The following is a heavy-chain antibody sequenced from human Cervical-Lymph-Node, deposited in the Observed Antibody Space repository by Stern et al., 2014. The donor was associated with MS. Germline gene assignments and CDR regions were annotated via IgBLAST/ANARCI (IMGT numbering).Heavy chain of an antibody. V-gene: IGHV3-21*01. Sequence: VQLVESGAGLVKPGGSLRLSCAASGFTLNTYSMNWARQAPGQGLERVSSISYSSSYTSYADSVKGRFTVPRDNTKKQHFIQLNSLRAEDAAFYYCSRDWFLDYWGRGTLVTVSS. D-gene: IGHD3-10*01. J-gene: IGHJ4*02. CDR2: ISYSSSYT. CDR3: SRDWFLDY. CDR1: GFTLNTYS.